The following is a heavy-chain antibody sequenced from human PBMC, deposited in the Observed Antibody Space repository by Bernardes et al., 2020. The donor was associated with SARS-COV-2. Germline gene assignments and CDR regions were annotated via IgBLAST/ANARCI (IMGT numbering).Heavy chain of an antibody. CDR1: GFTFSVFC. J-gene: IGHJ4*02. CDR3: ARELEWELLPLDF. CDR2: MNSDGSSI. D-gene: IGHD3-10*01. Sequence: GGSLRLSCTASGFTFSVFCMDWVRQLPGKGLEWVARMNSDGSSINYADSVKGRFTISRDNAKKTLYLRMNSLTVEDTALYFCARELEWELLPLDFWGQGTQVTVSS. V-gene: IGHV3-74*01.